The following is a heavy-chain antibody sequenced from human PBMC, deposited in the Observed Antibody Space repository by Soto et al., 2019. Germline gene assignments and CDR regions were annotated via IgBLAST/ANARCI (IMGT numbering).Heavy chain of an antibody. V-gene: IGHV3-11*01. J-gene: IGHJ6*02. CDR3: ARVGQDYYYGMDV. Sequence: QVQLVESGGGLVKPGGSLRLSCAASGFTFSDYYMTWIRQAPGKGLEWVSYMSSRGNDIYYADSVKGRFTISRDNTENSLFLQMNSLRAEDTAIYYCARVGQDYYYGMDVWGQGTTVTVSS. CDR2: MSSRGNDI. CDR1: GFTFSDYY. D-gene: IGHD3-16*01.